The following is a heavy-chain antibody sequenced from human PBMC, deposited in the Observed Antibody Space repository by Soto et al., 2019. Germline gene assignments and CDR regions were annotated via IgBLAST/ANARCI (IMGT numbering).Heavy chain of an antibody. CDR3: ARLNWIDYYGSGRLTPAFFDY. CDR2: ISAYNGNT. Sequence: ASVKVSCKASGYTFTSYGISWVRQAPGQGLEWMGWISAYNGNTNYAQKLQGRVTMTTDTSTSTAYMELRSLRSDDTAVYYCARLNWIDYYGSGRLTPAFFDYWGQGTLVTVSS. D-gene: IGHD3-10*01. CDR1: GYTFTSYG. V-gene: IGHV1-18*01. J-gene: IGHJ4*02.